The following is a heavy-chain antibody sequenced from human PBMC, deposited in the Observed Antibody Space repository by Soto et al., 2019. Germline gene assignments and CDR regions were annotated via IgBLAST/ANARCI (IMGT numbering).Heavy chain of an antibody. V-gene: IGHV3-30*18. CDR2: ISYDGSNK. Sequence: WGSLRLSCAASGFTFSSYGMHWVRQAPGKGLEWVAVISYDGSNKYYADSVKGRFTISRDNSKNTLYLQMNSLRAEDTAVYYCAKAEATEVFDYWGQGTLVTVSS. CDR1: GFTFSSYG. CDR3: AKAEATEVFDY. J-gene: IGHJ4*02.